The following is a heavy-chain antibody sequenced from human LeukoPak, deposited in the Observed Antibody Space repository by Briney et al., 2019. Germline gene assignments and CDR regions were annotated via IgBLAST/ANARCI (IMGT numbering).Heavy chain of an antibody. V-gene: IGHV3-53*01. D-gene: IGHD4-23*01. CDR1: GFTVSNNY. CDR3: AKDILRWSFDY. Sequence: GGSLRLSCAASGFTVSNNYMSWVRQAPGKGLEWVSGIGGDSRTHYADSVEGRFTISRDTSKNMLYLQMNNLRAEDTAVYYCAKDILRWSFDYWGQGTLVTVSS. J-gene: IGHJ4*02. CDR2: IGGDSRT.